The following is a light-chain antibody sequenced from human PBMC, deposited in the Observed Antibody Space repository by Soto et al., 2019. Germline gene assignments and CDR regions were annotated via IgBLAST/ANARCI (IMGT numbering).Light chain of an antibody. CDR1: SSDVGAYDY. V-gene: IGLV2-8*01. CDR3: SSFAGSNNFPYV. J-gene: IGLJ1*01. CDR2: EIT. Sequence: QCVLKRPTSASGSPGQAVTISCTGTSSDVGAYDYVSWYQQHPGKAPNLMIYEITKLPSGVPDRFSGSKSGNTASLTVSGLQAEDEADYYCSSFAGSNNFPYVFGTGTKVTVL.